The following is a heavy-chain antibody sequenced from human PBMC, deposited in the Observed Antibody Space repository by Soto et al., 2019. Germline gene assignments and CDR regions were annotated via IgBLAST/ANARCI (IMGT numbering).Heavy chain of an antibody. V-gene: IGHV3-30*03. Sequence: QVQLVESGGGVVQPGRSLRLSCEASGFTFDTYGMHWVRQAPGKGLEWVALISVDGSGKHYADSVKGRFTISRDNSRNTLYLQMDSLRAEDTAVYYCGSTDVRGWYFVDYWGHGTLVTVSP. J-gene: IGHJ4*01. CDR1: GFTFDTYG. D-gene: IGHD6-19*01. CDR2: ISVDGSGK. CDR3: GSTDVRGWYFVDY.